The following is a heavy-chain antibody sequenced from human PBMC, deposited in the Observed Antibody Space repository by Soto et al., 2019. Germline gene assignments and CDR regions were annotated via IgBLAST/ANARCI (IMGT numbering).Heavy chain of an antibody. CDR1: GFTFSTHW. CDR2: IKTDGSTT. V-gene: IGHV3-74*01. D-gene: IGHD3-10*01. CDR3: AKDRPFPWFGESFPLV. Sequence: PGASLRRSCAPSGFTFSTHWMLWARQAPGKGLMVVSHIKTDGSTTNYADSVKGRFTISRDNTKNTLYLQMNSLRAEDTAVYYCAKDRPFPWFGESFPLVWGQGT. J-gene: IGHJ4*02.